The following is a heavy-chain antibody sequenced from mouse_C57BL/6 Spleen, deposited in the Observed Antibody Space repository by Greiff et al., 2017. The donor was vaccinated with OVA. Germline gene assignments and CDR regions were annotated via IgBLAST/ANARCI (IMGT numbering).Heavy chain of an antibody. Sequence: EVKLMESGPGLVKPSQSLSLTCSVTGYSITSGYYWNWIRQFPGNKLEWMGYISYDGSNNYNPSLKNRISITRDTSKNQFFLKLNSVTTEDTATYYCAREDLRHFDYWGQGTTLTVSS. CDR2: ISYDGSN. CDR3: AREDLRHFDY. D-gene: IGHD5-1*01. V-gene: IGHV3-6*01. J-gene: IGHJ2*01. CDR1: GYSITSGYY.